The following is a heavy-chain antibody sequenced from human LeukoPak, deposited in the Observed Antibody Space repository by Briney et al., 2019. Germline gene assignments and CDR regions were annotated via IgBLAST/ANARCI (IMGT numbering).Heavy chain of an antibody. CDR2: ISYDGSNK. D-gene: IGHD6-19*01. V-gene: IGHV3-30*18. J-gene: IGHJ3*02. Sequence: GGSLRLSCAASSFTFSSYSMNWVRKARGKGGEGGAVISYDGSNKYYADSVKGRFTIPRDNSKNTLYLQMNSRRAEDTAVYYCAKEYSSGRYLGAFDIWGQGTMVTVSS. CDR3: AKEYSSGRYLGAFDI. CDR1: SFTFSSYS.